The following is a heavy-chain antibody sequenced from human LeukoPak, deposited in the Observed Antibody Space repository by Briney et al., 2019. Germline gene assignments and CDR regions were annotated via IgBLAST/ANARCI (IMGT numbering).Heavy chain of an antibody. D-gene: IGHD1-1*01. CDR3: ATRPSGSDRFLPYFDY. CDR2: IYFSGST. V-gene: IGHV4-61*01. CDR1: AGSVSRDSYY. Sequence: ASETLSLTCTVSAGSVSRDSYYWSWIRQPPGKGLEWIGFIYFSGSTNYNPSLKSRVTISVDTSKNQVSLKLSSVTAADTAVYYCATRPSGSDRFLPYFDYWGQGTLVNVSS. J-gene: IGHJ4*02.